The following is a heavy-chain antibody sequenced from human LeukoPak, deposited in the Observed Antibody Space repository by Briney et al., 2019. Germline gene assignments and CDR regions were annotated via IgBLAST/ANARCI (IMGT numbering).Heavy chain of an antibody. CDR1: GFTFSSYG. CDR3: AKDLSGIQYYYYGMDV. Sequence: GGSLRLSCAASGFTFSSYGMHWVRQAPGKGLEWVAVISFDGSNKYYADSVKGRFTISRDNSKNTLYLQMNSLRAEDTAVYYCAKDLSGIQYYYYGMDVWGKGTTVTVSS. V-gene: IGHV3-30*18. D-gene: IGHD4-11*01. CDR2: ISFDGSNK. J-gene: IGHJ6*04.